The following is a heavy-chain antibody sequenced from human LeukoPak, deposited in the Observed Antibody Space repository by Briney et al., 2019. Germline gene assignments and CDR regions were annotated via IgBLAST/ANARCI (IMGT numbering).Heavy chain of an antibody. V-gene: IGHV3-30*04. Sequence: GGSLRLSCAASGFTFSSYAMHWVRQAPGKGLEWVAVISYDGSNKYCADSVKGRFTISRDNSKNTLYLQMNSLRAEDTAVYYCARDPVTRDYYYYYMDVWGKGTTVTVSS. CDR3: ARDPVTRDYYYYYMDV. CDR1: GFTFSSYA. J-gene: IGHJ6*03. CDR2: ISYDGSNK. D-gene: IGHD4-11*01.